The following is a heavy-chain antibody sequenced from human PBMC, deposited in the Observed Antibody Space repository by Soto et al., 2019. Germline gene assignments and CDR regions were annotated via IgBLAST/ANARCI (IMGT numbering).Heavy chain of an antibody. CDR3: ALWFGDLNNYFDP. CDR1: GGSFSGY. V-gene: IGHV4-34*01. CDR2: IDHSGRT. D-gene: IGHD3-10*01. J-gene: IGHJ5*02. Sequence: QVQLQQWGAGLLKPSETLSLTCAVYGGSFSGYWNWIRQSPGKGLEWVGEIDHSGRTKYNPSLKSRVTISIVTSKNQFSLKLSSVTAADTAIYYCALWFGDLNNYFDPWGQGTLVTVSS.